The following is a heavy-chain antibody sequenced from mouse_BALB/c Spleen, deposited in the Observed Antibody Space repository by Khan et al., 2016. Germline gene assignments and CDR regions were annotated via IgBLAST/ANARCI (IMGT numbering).Heavy chain of an antibody. CDR3: TSSTTAARYFDV. D-gene: IGHD1-2*01. J-gene: IGHJ1*01. V-gene: IGHV3-2*02. CDR2: IRDSGST. Sequence: EVQLQESGPGLVKPSQSLSLTCTVSGYSITSDYVWNWIRQFPGNKLEWMGFIRDSGSTTYNPSLKRRISITRDTSNNQFFLQLYSVTSEDTATXYCTSSTTAARYFDVWGAGTTVTVSS. CDR1: GYSITSDYV.